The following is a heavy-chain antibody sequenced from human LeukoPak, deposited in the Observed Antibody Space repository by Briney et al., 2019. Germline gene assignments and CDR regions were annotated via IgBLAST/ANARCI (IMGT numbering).Heavy chain of an antibody. CDR2: INPNSGGT. Sequence: ASVKVSCKASGYTFTGYYMHWVRQAPGQGLEWMGWINPNSGGTNYAQKFQGRVTMTRDTSISTAYMELSRLRSDDTAVYYCARDLVVNTVVPAATFDYWGQGNLVTVSS. CDR3: ARDLVVNTVVPAATFDY. J-gene: IGHJ4*02. D-gene: IGHD2-2*01. V-gene: IGHV1-2*02. CDR1: GYTFTGYY.